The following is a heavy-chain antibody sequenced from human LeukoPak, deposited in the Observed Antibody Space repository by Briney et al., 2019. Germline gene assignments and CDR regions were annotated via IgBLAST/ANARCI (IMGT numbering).Heavy chain of an antibody. Sequence: PGGSLRLSCAASGSIFTNTWMSWVRQAPGKGLDWVGLIKSNTDGGATDYAAPVKGRFSISRDDSKNMVYLQMNSLKTEDTAMYYCTTLMGVVGPANYWGQGALDTVSS. V-gene: IGHV3-15*01. CDR2: IKSNTDGGAT. J-gene: IGHJ4*02. CDR3: TTLMGVVGPANY. CDR1: GSIFTNTW. D-gene: IGHD1-26*01.